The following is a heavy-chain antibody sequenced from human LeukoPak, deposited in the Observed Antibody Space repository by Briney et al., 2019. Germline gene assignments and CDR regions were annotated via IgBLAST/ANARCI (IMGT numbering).Heavy chain of an antibody. V-gene: IGHV3-64*01. D-gene: IGHD1-26*01. Sequence: PGGSLRLSCTASGFTFSSYTMHWVRQAPGKGLEYVSAIISNGGITYYANSVKGRFTISRDNSKNTLYLQMGSLRAEDMAVYYCAREEGSGSYYFDNWGQGTLVTVSS. CDR3: AREEGSGSYYFDN. CDR1: GFTFSSYT. CDR2: IISNGGIT. J-gene: IGHJ4*02.